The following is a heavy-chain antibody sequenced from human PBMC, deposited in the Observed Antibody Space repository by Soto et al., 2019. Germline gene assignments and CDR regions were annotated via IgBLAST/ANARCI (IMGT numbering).Heavy chain of an antibody. J-gene: IGHJ4*02. Sequence: PSQTLSLTCAISGDSVSSNSAAWNWIRQSPSRGLEWLGRTYYRSKWYNDYAISVKSRITINPDTSNNHFSLQLNSVTPEDTAMDYCAREGLFTRAVYSSNWYYFDYWGQGTLVTVSS. D-gene: IGHD6-13*01. CDR2: TYYRSKWYN. CDR1: GDSVSSNSAA. CDR3: AREGLFTRAVYSSNWYYFDY. V-gene: IGHV6-1*01.